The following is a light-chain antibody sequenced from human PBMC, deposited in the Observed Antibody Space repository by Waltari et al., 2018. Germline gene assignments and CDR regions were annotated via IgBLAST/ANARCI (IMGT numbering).Light chain of an antibody. Sequence: DIVMTQSPDSLAVSLGERVTINCKSSQNILLNSNNKNYLAWYQQKPGQHPKLLVYWASTRESGVPDRFSGSGSGTDFTLTISSLQAEDVAVYYCQQYYNTPYTFGQGTKLEIK. V-gene: IGKV4-1*01. CDR1: QNILLNSNNKNY. CDR2: WAS. J-gene: IGKJ2*01. CDR3: QQYYNTPYT.